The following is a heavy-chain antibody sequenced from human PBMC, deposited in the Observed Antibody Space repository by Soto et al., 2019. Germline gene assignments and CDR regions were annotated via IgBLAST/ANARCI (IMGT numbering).Heavy chain of an antibody. D-gene: IGHD6-13*01. V-gene: IGHV1-69-2*01. CDR3: ATRIGDMTTIQGYFEY. CDR1: GFTLSDYY. Sequence: ASVKVSCKVSGFTLSDYYMHWIQQGPGKGPEWMGLIDPEDGETIYSRKFQGRVTITADTSTDTVYMEVTSLTSEDSAVYFCATRIGDMTTIQGYFEYWGQGGPVTVSS. J-gene: IGHJ4*02. CDR2: IDPEDGET.